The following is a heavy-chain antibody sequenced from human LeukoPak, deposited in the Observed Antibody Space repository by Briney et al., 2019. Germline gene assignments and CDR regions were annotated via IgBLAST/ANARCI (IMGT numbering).Heavy chain of an antibody. D-gene: IGHD3-3*01. V-gene: IGHV4-61*02. Sequence: SQTLSLTCTVSGGSISSGSYYWSWIRQPAGKGLEWIGRIYTSGSTNYNPSLKGRVTISVDTSKNQFSLKLSSVTAADTAVYYCARAPGSYYDFWSGYYGFDYWGQGTLVTVSS. CDR3: ARAPGSYYDFWSGYYGFDY. CDR2: IYTSGST. J-gene: IGHJ4*02. CDR1: GGSISSGSYY.